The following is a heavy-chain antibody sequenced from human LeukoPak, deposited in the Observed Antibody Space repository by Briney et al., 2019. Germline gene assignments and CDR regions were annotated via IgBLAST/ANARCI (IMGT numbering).Heavy chain of an antibody. CDR2: IIPIFGTA. V-gene: IGHV1-69*05. D-gene: IGHD3-22*01. CDR1: GGTFSSYA. Sequence: SVKVSCKSSGGTFSSYAISWVRQAPGQGLEWMGGIIPIFGTANYAQKFQGRVTITTDESTSTAYMELSSLRSEDTAVYYSASSLGGASTMIVGQFDPWGQGTLVTVSS. CDR3: ASSLGGASTMIVGQFDP. J-gene: IGHJ5*02.